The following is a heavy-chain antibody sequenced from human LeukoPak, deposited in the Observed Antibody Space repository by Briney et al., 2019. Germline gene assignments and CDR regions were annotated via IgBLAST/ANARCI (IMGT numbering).Heavy chain of an antibody. CDR2: INPNSGGT. V-gene: IGHV1-2*02. CDR3: ARPQPGYCSGGSCPPDWFDP. J-gene: IGHJ5*02. Sequence: ASVKVSCKASGYTFTGYYMHWVRQAPGQGLEWRGWINPNSGGTNYAQKFQGRVTMTRDTAISTAYMELSRLRSDDTAVYYCARPQPGYCSGGSCPPDWFDPWGQGTLVTVSS. CDR1: GYTFTGYY. D-gene: IGHD2-15*01.